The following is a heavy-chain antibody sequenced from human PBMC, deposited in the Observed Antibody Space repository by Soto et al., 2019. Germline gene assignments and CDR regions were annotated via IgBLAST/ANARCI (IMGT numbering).Heavy chain of an antibody. D-gene: IGHD3-9*01. CDR1: GFTFSSYA. J-gene: IGHJ3*02. CDR2: ISGSGGST. CDR3: AKDNYYDILTGRDAFDI. V-gene: IGHV3-23*01. Sequence: GGSLRLSCAAFGFTFSSYAMSWVRQAPGKGLEWVSVISGSGGSTYYADSVKGRLTISRDNSKSTLYLQMNSLRAEDTAVYYCAKDNYYDILTGRDAFDIWGQGTMVTVSS.